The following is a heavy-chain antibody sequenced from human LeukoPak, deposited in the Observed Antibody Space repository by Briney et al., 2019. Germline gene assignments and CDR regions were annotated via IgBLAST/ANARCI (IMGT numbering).Heavy chain of an antibody. V-gene: IGHV4-4*08. D-gene: IGHD3-10*01. J-gene: IGHJ5*02. CDR1: GGSISSYY. Sequence: SETLSLTCTVSGGSISSYYWSWIRQSPGKGLEWIGRIYTSGSTNYNPSLKSRVTISVDTSKNQFSLKLSSVTAADTAVYYCARSGYGSGSYYDNWFDPWGQGTLVTVSS. CDR3: ARSGYGSGSYYDNWFDP. CDR2: IYTSGST.